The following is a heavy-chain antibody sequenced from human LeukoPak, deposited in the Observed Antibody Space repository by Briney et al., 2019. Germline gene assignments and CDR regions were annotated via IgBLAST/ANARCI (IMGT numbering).Heavy chain of an antibody. CDR2: ISGDGGST. V-gene: IGHV3-43*02. J-gene: IGHJ3*02. Sequence: GGSLRLSCAASGFTFDDYAMHWVRQAPGKGLEWVSLISGDGGSTYYADSVKDRFTISRDNSKNSLYLQMNSLRTEDTALYYCAKDITSSWYIASGAFDIWGQGTMVTVSS. CDR3: AKDITSSWYIASGAFDI. CDR1: GFTFDDYA. D-gene: IGHD6-13*01.